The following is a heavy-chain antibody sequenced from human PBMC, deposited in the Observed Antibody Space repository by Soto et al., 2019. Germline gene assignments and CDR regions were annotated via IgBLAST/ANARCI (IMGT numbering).Heavy chain of an antibody. CDR1: GGSSISGDYS. CDR3: ARVRREYDNSGPVDY. J-gene: IGHJ4*02. Sequence: SETHSLTSTVSGGSSISGDYSWNWIRKPPGKGLEWIGYIYYGGSTYYNPSLQSRVTMSVDRSRNQFSLKLNSVTAADTAVYYCARVRREYDNSGPVDYWGQGTLVTVSS. D-gene: IGHD3-22*01. V-gene: IGHV4-30-2*01. CDR2: IYYGGST.